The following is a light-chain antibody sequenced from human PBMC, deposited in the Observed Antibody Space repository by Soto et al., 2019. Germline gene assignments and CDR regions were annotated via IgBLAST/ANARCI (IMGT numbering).Light chain of an antibody. Sequence: EIVLTQSTATLSFSPGERATLSCRAIQSVSSNYLAWYQQKPGQAPRLLIYGASTRATGIPARFSGSGSGTEFTLTIGSLLSEDFAVYYCQQYDNWPPWTFGQGTKVDIK. V-gene: IGKV3-15*01. CDR3: QQYDNWPPWT. CDR2: GAS. CDR1: QSVSSN. J-gene: IGKJ1*01.